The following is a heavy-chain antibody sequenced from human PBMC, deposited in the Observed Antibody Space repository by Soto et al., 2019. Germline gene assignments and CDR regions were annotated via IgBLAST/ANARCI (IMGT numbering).Heavy chain of an antibody. CDR2: ISGSGGST. V-gene: IGHV3-23*01. CDR3: AKRMFGVKAVAGSLGAFDI. J-gene: IGHJ3*02. D-gene: IGHD6-19*01. Sequence: HPGGSLRLSCSASGFTFSSYAMSWVRQAPGKGLEWVSAISGSGGSTYYADSVKGRFTTSRDNSKNTLYLQMNSLRAEDTAVYYCAKRMFGVKAVAGSLGAFDIWGQGTMVTVAS. CDR1: GFTFSSYA.